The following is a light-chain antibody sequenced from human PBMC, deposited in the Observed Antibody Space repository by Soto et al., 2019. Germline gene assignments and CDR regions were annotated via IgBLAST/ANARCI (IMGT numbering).Light chain of an antibody. V-gene: IGKV3-15*01. Sequence: EIVMTQSPGTLSVSPGERATLSCRASQSVSSNLAWYQQKPGQAPRLLIYGASTRATGVPARFSGSGSGTDFTLTISSLQSEDFAGYYCQHYNNWPPWTFGQGTKVEVK. CDR3: QHYNNWPPWT. CDR2: GAS. CDR1: QSVSSN. J-gene: IGKJ1*01.